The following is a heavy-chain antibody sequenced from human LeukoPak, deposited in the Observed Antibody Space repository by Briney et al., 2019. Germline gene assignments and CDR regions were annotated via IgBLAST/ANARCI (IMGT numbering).Heavy chain of an antibody. CDR2: ISYDGSNK. Sequence: GGSLRLSCAASGFTFSSYAMHWVRQAPGKGLEWVAVISYDGSNKYYADSVKGRFTISRDNSKNTLYLQMNSLRAEDTAVYYCAKDLLTMVRGPLDYWGQGTLVTVSS. J-gene: IGHJ4*02. D-gene: IGHD3-10*01. CDR1: GFTFSSYA. CDR3: AKDLLTMVRGPLDY. V-gene: IGHV3-30*04.